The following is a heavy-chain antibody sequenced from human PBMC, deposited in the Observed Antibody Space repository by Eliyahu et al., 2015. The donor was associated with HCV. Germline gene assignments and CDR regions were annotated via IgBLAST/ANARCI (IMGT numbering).Heavy chain of an antibody. CDR3: AKEEEAAAGTGGDY. D-gene: IGHD6-13*01. J-gene: IGHJ4*02. CDR2: ISGSGGST. V-gene: IGHV3-23*01. CDR1: GFTFXSYA. Sequence: EVQLLESGGGLVQPGGSLRLSCAASGFTFXSYAMSWVRQAPGKGLGWVSGISGSGGSTYYADSVKGRFTISRDNSKNTLYLQMNSLRAEDTAVYYCAKEEEAAAGTGGDYWGQGTLVTVSS.